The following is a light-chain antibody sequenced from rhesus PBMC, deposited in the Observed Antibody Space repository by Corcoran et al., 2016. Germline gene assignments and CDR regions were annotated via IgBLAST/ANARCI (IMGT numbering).Light chain of an antibody. CDR3: QHNYSIPLP. CDR1: EIVDNY. V-gene: IGKV1-74*01. Sequence: DIQMTQSPSSLFASVGDRVTISCRTSEIVDNYLHWYQQKPGKAPRLLIYKASTLQSGVPSRFSGSGSGRDFTLTISSVQPEDFATYYCQHNYSIPLPFVGGTKVDLK. CDR2: KAS. J-gene: IGKJ4*01.